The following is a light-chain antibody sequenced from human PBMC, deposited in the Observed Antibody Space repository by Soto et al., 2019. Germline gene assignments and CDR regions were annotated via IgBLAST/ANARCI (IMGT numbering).Light chain of an antibody. V-gene: IGKV4-1*01. Sequence: DIVMTQSPDSLAVSLGERATINCKSSQSVLYSSNNKNYLVWYQQKPGQPPKLLIYWASTRESGVPDRFSGNGSGTDLTLTIGSLRAEDVAVYYCQQYYSTPLTFGGGTKVEIK. CDR2: WAS. J-gene: IGKJ4*01. CDR3: QQYYSTPLT. CDR1: QSVLYSSNNKNY.